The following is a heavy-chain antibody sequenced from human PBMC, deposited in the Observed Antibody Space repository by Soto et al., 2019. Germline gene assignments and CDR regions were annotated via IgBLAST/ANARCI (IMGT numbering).Heavy chain of an antibody. CDR3: ARSGLALPYSASHWFDP. CDR2: ISDSGHYI. D-gene: IGHD3-22*01. J-gene: IGHJ5*02. Sequence: GGSLRLSCAASGFTFSTYGMNWVRQAPGKGLEWLSSISDSGHYIYYADSVKGRFTISRDNAKNSLFLQMNSLRVEDTAVYYCARSGLALPYSASHWFDPWGHGTLVTVSS. CDR1: GFTFSTYG. V-gene: IGHV3-21*01.